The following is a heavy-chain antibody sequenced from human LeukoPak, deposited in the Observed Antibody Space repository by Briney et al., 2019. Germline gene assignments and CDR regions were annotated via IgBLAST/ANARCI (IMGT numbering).Heavy chain of an antibody. J-gene: IGHJ5*02. Sequence: SETPSLTCSVSGGSMNNYYWSWIRQPPGKRVEWIGYIYYTGNTNYNPFFRSRGTLAIDTSRNQFSLKLRSVTAADTAIYYCTKSPPGGDKWLFVESWGQGTLVTVSS. CDR2: IYYTGNT. CDR1: GGSMNNYY. D-gene: IGHD5-12*01. V-gene: IGHV4-59*01. CDR3: TKSPPGGDKWLFVES.